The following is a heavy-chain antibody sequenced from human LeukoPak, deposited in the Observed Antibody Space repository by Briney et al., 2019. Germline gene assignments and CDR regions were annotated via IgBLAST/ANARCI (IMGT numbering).Heavy chain of an antibody. CDR1: GGSISSYY. V-gene: IGHV4-59*12. CDR3: ARVIPNYYDDGLNRRYYYYMDV. J-gene: IGHJ6*03. D-gene: IGHD3-22*01. Sequence: SETLSLTCTVSGGSISSYYWSWIRQPPGKGLEWIGYIYYSGSTNYNPSLKSRVTISVDTSKNQFSLKLSSVTAADTAVYYCARVIPNYYDDGLNRRYYYYMDVWGKGTTVTVSS. CDR2: IYYSGST.